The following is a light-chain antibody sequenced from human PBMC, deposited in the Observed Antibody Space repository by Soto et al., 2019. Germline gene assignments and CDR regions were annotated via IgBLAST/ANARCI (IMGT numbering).Light chain of an antibody. CDR2: AAS. Sequence: DIQMTQSPSSLSASVGDRVTITCRASQSISSYLDWYQQKPGQAPKLLIYAASSWHSGVPSRFSGSGSGTDFTLIISSLQPEDFATYYCQQSNNPLGTFGQGTKLEIK. V-gene: IGKV1-39*01. J-gene: IGKJ2*01. CDR1: QSISSY. CDR3: QQSNNPLGT.